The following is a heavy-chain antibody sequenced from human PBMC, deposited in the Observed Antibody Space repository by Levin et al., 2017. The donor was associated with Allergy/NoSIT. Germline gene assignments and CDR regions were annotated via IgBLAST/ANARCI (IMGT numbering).Heavy chain of an antibody. D-gene: IGHD3-16*01. Sequence: RSQTLSLTCTVSGGSISSYYWSWIRQPPGKGLEWIGYIYYSGSTNYNPSLKSRVTISVDTSKNQFSLKLSSVTAADTAVYYCARSRGANYDYVWGSPYYYYYYGMDVWGQGTTVTVSS. J-gene: IGHJ6*02. CDR1: GGSISSYY. V-gene: IGHV4-59*08. CDR3: ARSRGANYDYVWGSPYYYYYYGMDV. CDR2: IYYSGST.